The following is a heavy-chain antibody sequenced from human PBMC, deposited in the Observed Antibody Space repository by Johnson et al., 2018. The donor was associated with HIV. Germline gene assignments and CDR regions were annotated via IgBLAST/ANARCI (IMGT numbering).Heavy chain of an antibody. V-gene: IGHV3-7*01. CDR3: ARVSGWYEKGAFDI. CDR2: IKQDGSEK. Sequence: VQLVESGGGVVQPGRSLRLSCAASGFTFSSYAMHWVRQAPGKGLEWVANIKQDGSEKYYVDSVKGRFTIYRDNAKNSLYLQMNSLRAEDTAVYYCARVSGWYEKGAFDIWGQGTMVTVSS. D-gene: IGHD6-19*01. CDR1: GFTFSSYA. J-gene: IGHJ3*02.